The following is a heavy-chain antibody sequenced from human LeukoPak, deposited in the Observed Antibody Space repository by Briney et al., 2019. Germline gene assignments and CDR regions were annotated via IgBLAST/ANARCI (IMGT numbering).Heavy chain of an antibody. CDR3: ASHGGAYGDYEGQFDY. CDR2: INHSGST. V-gene: IGHV4-34*01. J-gene: IGHJ4*02. CDR1: GGSTSNGGYY. D-gene: IGHD4-17*01. Sequence: SETLSLTCTVSGGSTSNGGYYWSWIRQPPGKGLEWIGEINHSGSTNYNPSLKSRVTISVDTSKNQFSLKLSSVTAADTAVYYCASHGGAYGDYEGQFDYWGQGTLVTVSS.